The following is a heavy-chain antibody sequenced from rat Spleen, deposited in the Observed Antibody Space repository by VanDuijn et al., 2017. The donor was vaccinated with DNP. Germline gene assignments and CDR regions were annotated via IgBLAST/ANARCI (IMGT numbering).Heavy chain of an antibody. V-gene: IGHV5S13*01. CDR1: GFTFSDYL. D-gene: IGHD5-1*01. CDR2: ISTSGGIT. J-gene: IGHJ1*01. CDR3: ARGSGTYYWYFDF. Sequence: EVQLVESGGGLVQPGRSLKLSCAASGFTFSDYLMAWVRQAPKKGLEWVASISTSGGITYYPDSVKGRFTISRDNAKNTLYLQMNSLRSEDTATYYCARGSGTYYWYFDFWGPGTMVTVSS.